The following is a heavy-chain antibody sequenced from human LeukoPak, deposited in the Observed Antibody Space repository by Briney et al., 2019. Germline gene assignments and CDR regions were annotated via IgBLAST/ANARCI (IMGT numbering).Heavy chain of an antibody. CDR2: IYGGGTT. Sequence: PGGSLRLSCAASGVTVSRNYMTWVRQTPGKGLKWVSIIYGGGTTDYADSVKGRFTISRDNSKNTLYLQMNNLRAEDTAIYYCVRAALWFGEGPAFDSWGQGTLVTASS. J-gene: IGHJ4*02. D-gene: IGHD3-10*01. CDR3: VRAALWFGEGPAFDS. CDR1: GVTVSRNY. V-gene: IGHV3-53*01.